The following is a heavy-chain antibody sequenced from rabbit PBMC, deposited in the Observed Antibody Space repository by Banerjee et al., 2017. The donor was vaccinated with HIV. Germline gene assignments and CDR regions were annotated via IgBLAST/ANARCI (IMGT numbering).Heavy chain of an antibody. CDR2: IYSTSGTT. Sequence: QEQLEESGGDLVKPEGSLTLTCKASGFSLNNNYVMRWVRQAPGKGLEWIASIYSTSGTTYYATWAKGRFTISKTSSTTVTLQMTSLTAADTATYFYASDIYGYGAFNLWGPGTLVTVS. CDR1: GFSLNNNYV. D-gene: IGHD6-1*01. J-gene: IGHJ4*01. V-gene: IGHV1S45*01. CDR3: ASDIYGYGAFNL.